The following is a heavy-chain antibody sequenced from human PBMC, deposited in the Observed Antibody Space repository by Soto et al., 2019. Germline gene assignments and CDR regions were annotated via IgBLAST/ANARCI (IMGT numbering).Heavy chain of an antibody. CDR3: ARPREPGQSYYFDY. V-gene: IGHV1-18*01. CDR1: GYTFIGYG. J-gene: IGHJ4*02. Sequence: GASVKVSCKASGYTFIGYGISWVRQAPGQGLEWMGWISAYNGNTNYAQKLQGRVTMTTDTSTSTAYMELRSLRSDDTAVYYCARPREPGQSYYFDYWGQGTLVTVSS. CDR2: ISAYNGNT.